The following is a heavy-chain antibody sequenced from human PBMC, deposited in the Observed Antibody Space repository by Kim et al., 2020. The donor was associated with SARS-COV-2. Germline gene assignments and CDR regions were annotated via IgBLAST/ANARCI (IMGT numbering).Heavy chain of an antibody. J-gene: IGHJ4*02. Sequence: SETLSLTCTVSGGSISSSSYYWGWIRQPPGKGLEWIGSIYYSGSTYYNPSLKSRVTISVDTSKNQFSLKLSSVTAADTAVYYCARQVWERYFDWFPPALWYFDYWGQGTLVTVSS. D-gene: IGHD3-9*01. CDR3: ARQVWERYFDWFPPALWYFDY. CDR1: GGSISSSSYY. V-gene: IGHV4-39*01. CDR2: IYYSGST.